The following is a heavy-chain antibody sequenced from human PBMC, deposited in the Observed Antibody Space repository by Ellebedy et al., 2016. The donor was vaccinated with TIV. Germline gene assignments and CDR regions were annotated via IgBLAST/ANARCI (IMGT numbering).Heavy chain of an antibody. V-gene: IGHV3-21*01. CDR3: ARDPPTILAASVAEYFQH. J-gene: IGHJ1*01. D-gene: IGHD6-19*01. Sequence: GGSLRLSCAASGFTFSSYSMNWVRQAPGKGLEWVSSISSSSSYIYYADSVKGRFTISRDNAKNSLYLQMNSLRAEDTAVYYCARDPPTILAASVAEYFQHWGQGTLVTVSS. CDR2: ISSSSSYI. CDR1: GFTFSSYS.